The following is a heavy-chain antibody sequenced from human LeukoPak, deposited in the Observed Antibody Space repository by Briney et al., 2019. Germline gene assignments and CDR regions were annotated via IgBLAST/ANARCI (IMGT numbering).Heavy chain of an antibody. D-gene: IGHD3-22*01. CDR2: ISSSSSYI. CDR1: GFTFSSYS. Sequence: GSSLRLSCAASGFTFSSYSMNWVRQAPGKGLEWVSSISSSSSYIYYADSVKGRLTISRDNAKNSLYLQMNSLRAEDTAVYYCARNSPTYYYDSSGLDYWGQGTLVTVSS. J-gene: IGHJ4*02. V-gene: IGHV3-21*01. CDR3: ARNSPTYYYDSSGLDY.